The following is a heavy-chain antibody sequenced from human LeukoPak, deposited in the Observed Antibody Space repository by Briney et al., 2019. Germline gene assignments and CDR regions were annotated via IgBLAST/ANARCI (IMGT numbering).Heavy chain of an antibody. CDR3: ATTTRGGAFDV. CDR1: GITFRSYA. J-gene: IGHJ3*01. CDR2: INGDGGST. D-gene: IGHD4-17*01. Sequence: PGGSLRLSCAASGITFRSYAMSWVRQARGKGLEWVSAINGDGGSTYYADSVKGRFTISRDNSNNTLFLQMNSLRAEDTAVYYCATTTRGGAFDVWGQGTMVTVSS. V-gene: IGHV3-23*01.